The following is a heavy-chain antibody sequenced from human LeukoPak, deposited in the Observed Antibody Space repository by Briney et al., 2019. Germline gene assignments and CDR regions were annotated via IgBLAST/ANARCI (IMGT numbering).Heavy chain of an antibody. CDR2: IRYDGSNK. CDR3: AKNPSIAAAQGVYYFDY. CDR1: GFTFSSYG. J-gene: IGHJ4*02. V-gene: IGHV3-30*02. D-gene: IGHD6-13*01. Sequence: PGGSLRLSCAASGFTFSSYGMHWVRQAPGKGLEWVAFIRYDGSNKYYADSVKGRFTISRDNSKNTLYLQMNSLRAEDTAVYYCAKNPSIAAAQGVYYFDYWGQGTLVTVSS.